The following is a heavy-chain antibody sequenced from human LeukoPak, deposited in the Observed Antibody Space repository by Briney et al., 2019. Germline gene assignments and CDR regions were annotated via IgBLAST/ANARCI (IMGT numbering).Heavy chain of an antibody. CDR3: ARGATYAYYQDY. CDR2: IKYDASST. V-gene: IGHV3-74*01. D-gene: IGHD1-26*01. CDR1: GFTFSSHW. J-gene: IGHJ4*02. Sequence: LSGGSLRLSCADSGFTFSSHWMHWVRQAPGKGLVWVSRIKYDASSTSYADSVKGQFTISRDNAKNTLYLQMNSLRAEDTAVYYCARGATYAYYQDYWGQGTLVTVSS.